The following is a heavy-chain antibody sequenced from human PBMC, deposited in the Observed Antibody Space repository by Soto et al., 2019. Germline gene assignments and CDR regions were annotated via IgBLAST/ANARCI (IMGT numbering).Heavy chain of an antibody. CDR3: ARSLGRGWTPY. J-gene: IGHJ4*02. D-gene: IGHD6-19*01. V-gene: IGHV1-69*06. CDR1: GGTFSSYT. Sequence: QVHLVQSEAEVKKPGSSVKVSCKASGGTFSSYTVSWVRQAPGQGLEWVGGIIPVFNTTYYAQKFQGRVTILADKSTSTAYMELSNSRSEDTAVYDCARSLGRGWTPYWGQGTLVTVSS. CDR2: IIPVFNTT.